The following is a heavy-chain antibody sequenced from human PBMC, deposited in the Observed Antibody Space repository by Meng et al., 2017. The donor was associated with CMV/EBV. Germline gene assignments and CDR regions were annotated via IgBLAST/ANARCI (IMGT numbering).Heavy chain of an antibody. CDR2: IIPIFGTA. CDR1: SCT. V-gene: IGHV1-69*05. CDR3: ARDRGNYVVLAAMSHWYFDL. D-gene: IGHD2-2*01. J-gene: IGHJ2*01. Sequence: SCTISWVRQTPGQGLEWMGGIIPIFGTANNAQKFQGRVTITTDASTSTAYMELSSLRSEDTAVYYCARDRGNYVVLAAMSHWYFDLWGRGTLVTVSS.